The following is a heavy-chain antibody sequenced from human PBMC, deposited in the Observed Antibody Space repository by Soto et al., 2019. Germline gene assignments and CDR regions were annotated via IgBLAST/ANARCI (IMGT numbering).Heavy chain of an antibody. CDR3: AQTTGWPGFDY. Sequence: QVHLQESGPGLVKPSETMSLTCTASGASIRNFYWNWVRQFPGKGLEWIGHIYNGERTNYNPSLKRRVTISIDTSKNQFSLKLSSVTGADTAVYYCAQTTGWPGFDYWGQGTLVAVSS. D-gene: IGHD6-19*01. CDR1: GASIRNFY. CDR2: IYNGERT. J-gene: IGHJ4*02. V-gene: IGHV4-59*01.